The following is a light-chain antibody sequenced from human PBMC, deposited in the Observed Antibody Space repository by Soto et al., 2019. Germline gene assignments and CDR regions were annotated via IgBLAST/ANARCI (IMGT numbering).Light chain of an antibody. Sequence: ETVMTQSPATLSVSPGERATLSCRASQSISGNLAWDQQKPGQAPRLLIYGASTRATDIPGRFSGSGSGTEFTLTISSLQSEDFAVYYCQQYNSWPRTFGQGTKVEIK. CDR3: QQYNSWPRT. CDR2: GAS. J-gene: IGKJ1*01. V-gene: IGKV3-15*01. CDR1: QSISGN.